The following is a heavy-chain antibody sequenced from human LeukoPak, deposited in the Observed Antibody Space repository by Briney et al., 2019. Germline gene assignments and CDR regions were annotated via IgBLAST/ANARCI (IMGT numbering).Heavy chain of an antibody. CDR2: ISWNSGSI. CDR1: GFTFDDYA. D-gene: IGHD2-2*01. V-gene: IGHV3-9*01. Sequence: SLRLSCAASGFTFDDYAMHWVRQAPGKGLEWVSGISWNSGSIGYADSVKGRFTISRDNAKNSLYLQMNSLRAEDTAVYYCARLGYCSSTSCLHYGMDVWGQGTTVTVSS. CDR3: ARLGYCSSTSCLHYGMDV. J-gene: IGHJ6*02.